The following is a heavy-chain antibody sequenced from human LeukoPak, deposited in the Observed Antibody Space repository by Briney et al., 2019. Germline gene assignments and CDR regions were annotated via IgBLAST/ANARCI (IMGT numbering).Heavy chain of an antibody. J-gene: IGHJ4*02. V-gene: IGHV3-30*04. D-gene: IGHD4-17*01. CDR1: EFTFSSYA. Sequence: PGRSLRLSCAASEFTFSSYAMHWVRQAPGKGLEWVALISYDGSNRYYADSVRGRFTISRDNSKNTLYLQMNSLRAEDTAVYYCARDFGHTVTTVGYWGQGTLATVSS. CDR2: ISYDGSNR. CDR3: ARDFGHTVTTVGY.